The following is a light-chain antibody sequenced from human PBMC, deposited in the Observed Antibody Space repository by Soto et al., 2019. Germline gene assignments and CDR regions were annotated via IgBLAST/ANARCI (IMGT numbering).Light chain of an antibody. CDR3: GSYASSSTLYV. CDR1: SSDVGGYNY. J-gene: IGLJ1*01. CDR2: DVS. V-gene: IGLV2-14*01. Sequence: QPVLTHPASGSGAHGQSSSISCTETSSDVGGYNYVSWYQQHSGKAPKLMIYDVSNRPSGVSNRFSGSKSGNTASLTISGLQAEDEADYYCGSYASSSTLYVFGTGTKVTVL.